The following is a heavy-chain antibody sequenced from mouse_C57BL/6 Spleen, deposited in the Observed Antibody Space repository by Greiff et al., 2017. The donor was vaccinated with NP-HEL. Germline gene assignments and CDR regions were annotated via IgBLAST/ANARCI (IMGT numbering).Heavy chain of an antibody. Sequence: QVQPQQPGADLVKAGASVKMSCKASGYTFTSYWMHWVKQRLGQGLEWFAETNPTNGRTYYNEKFKSKATLTVDKSSSTAYMLLSGPTFEDSAVYYCARIKKIVATYFDYWGQGTTLTVSS. CDR3: ARIKKIVATYFDY. V-gene: IGHV1S81*02. CDR1: GYTFTSYW. D-gene: IGHD1-1*01. CDR2: TNPTNGRT. J-gene: IGHJ2*01.